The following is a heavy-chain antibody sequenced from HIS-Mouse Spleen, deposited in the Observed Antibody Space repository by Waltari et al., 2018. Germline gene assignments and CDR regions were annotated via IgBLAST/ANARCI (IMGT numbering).Heavy chain of an antibody. V-gene: IGHV4-39*07. CDR3: AREIPYSSSWYDWYFDL. Sequence: QLQLQESGPGLVKPSETLSLTCTVSGGSFSSSSYYWGWIRQPPGKGLEWIGGIYYSGSTYHNPTPKSLGTISVDTSKNQFSLKLSSVTAADTAVYYCAREIPYSSSWYDWYFDLWGRGTLVTFSS. J-gene: IGHJ2*01. CDR2: IYYSGST. CDR1: GGSFSSSSYY. D-gene: IGHD6-13*01.